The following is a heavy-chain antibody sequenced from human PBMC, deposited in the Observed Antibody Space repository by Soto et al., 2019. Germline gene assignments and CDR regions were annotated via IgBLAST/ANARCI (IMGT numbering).Heavy chain of an antibody. D-gene: IGHD5-18*01. CDR3: VCVFSGGYGYGFYYYGMDV. J-gene: IGHJ6*02. Sequence: SETLSLTCTVSGGSISSDSYYWGWIRQPPGKGLEWIGSIFYSGSTYYNPSLKSRVTISVDTSKNQFSLKLSSVTAADTAMYYCVCVFSGGYGYGFYYYGMDVWGQGTTVTVSS. V-gene: IGHV4-39*01. CDR1: GGSISSDSYY. CDR2: IFYSGST.